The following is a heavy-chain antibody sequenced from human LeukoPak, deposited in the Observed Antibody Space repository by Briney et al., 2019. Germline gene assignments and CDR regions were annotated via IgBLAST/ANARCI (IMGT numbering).Heavy chain of an antibody. CDR1: GYTFTNYG. V-gene: IGHV1-18*01. CDR2: ISAYNGNT. D-gene: IGHD3-22*01. Sequence: ASLKVSCKASGYTFTNYGIHWVRQAPGQGLEWMGWISAYNGNTNSAQKLQGRVTMTTDTSASTAYMELRSLRSDDTAVYYCARSAGGIVVVNNPINWFDPWGQGTLVTVSS. CDR3: ARSAGGIVVVNNPINWFDP. J-gene: IGHJ5*02.